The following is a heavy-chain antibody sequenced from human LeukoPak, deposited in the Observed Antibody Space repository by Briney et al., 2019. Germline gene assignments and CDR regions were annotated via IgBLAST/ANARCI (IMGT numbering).Heavy chain of an antibody. CDR2: TNPSGGST. Sequence: ASVKVSCKASGYTFTSYYMHWVRQAPGQGLEWMGITNPSGGSTSYAQKFQGRVTMTRDTSTSTVYMELSSLRSEDTAVYYCARDRIAAAGTWDWGQGTLVTVSS. D-gene: IGHD6-13*01. J-gene: IGHJ4*02. CDR1: GYTFTSYY. V-gene: IGHV1-46*01. CDR3: ARDRIAAAGTWD.